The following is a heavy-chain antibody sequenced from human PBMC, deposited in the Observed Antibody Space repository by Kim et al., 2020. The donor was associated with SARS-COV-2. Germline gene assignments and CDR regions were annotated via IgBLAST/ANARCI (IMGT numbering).Heavy chain of an antibody. D-gene: IGHD3-22*01. CDR2: THSSGST. J-gene: IGHJ5*01. CDR3: TRGSLHDYGNSGYFDNW. CDR1: GGSISSYI. V-gene: IGHV4-59*01. Sequence: SETLSLTCTVSGGSISSYIWSWIRQPPGKRLEWIGYTHSSGSTKYNPSLESRVTMSLDTSGTQFSLILTSVTAADTALDYCTRGSLHDYGNSGYFDNW.